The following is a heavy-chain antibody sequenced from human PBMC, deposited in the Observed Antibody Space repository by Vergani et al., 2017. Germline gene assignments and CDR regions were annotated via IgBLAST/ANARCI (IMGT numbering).Heavy chain of an antibody. V-gene: IGHV3-30*01. Sequence: QVQLVESGGGVVQPGRSLRLSCAASGFTFSSYAMHWVRQAPGKGLEWVAVISYDGSNKYYADSVKGRFTISRDNSKNTLYLQMNSLRAEDTAVYYCARDTPFDPWGHGTLVTVSS. CDR3: ARDTPFDP. CDR2: ISYDGSNK. CDR1: GFTFSSYA. J-gene: IGHJ5*02.